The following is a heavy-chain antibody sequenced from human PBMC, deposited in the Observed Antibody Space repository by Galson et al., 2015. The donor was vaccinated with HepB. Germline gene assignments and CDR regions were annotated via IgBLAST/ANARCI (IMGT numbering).Heavy chain of an antibody. J-gene: IGHJ6*03. D-gene: IGHD6-6*01. CDR2: IIPIFGTA. CDR1: GGTFSSYA. V-gene: IGHV1-69*13. CDR3: ARGPWVSSSASSPRRSDYYSYMDV. Sequence: SVKVSCKASGGTFSSYAISWVRQAPGQGLEWMGGIIPIFGTANYAQKFQGRVTITADESTSTAYMELSSLRSEDTAVYYCARGPWVSSSASSPRRSDYYSYMDVWGKGTTVTVSS.